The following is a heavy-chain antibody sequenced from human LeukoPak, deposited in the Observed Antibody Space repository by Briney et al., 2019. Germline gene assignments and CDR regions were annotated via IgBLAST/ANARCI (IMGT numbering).Heavy chain of an antibody. J-gene: IGHJ4*02. CDR1: GFTFSSYW. CDR3: ARDFEERGYYLADFDY. V-gene: IGHV3-21*01. CDR2: ITSSSYL. Sequence: GGSLRLSCAASGFTFSSYWMHWVRQAPGKGLEWVSSITSSSYLYYSDSVKGRFTTSRDGAKNSLYLQMNSLRADDTAVYYCARDFEERGYYLADFDYWGQGTLVTVPS. D-gene: IGHD3-22*01.